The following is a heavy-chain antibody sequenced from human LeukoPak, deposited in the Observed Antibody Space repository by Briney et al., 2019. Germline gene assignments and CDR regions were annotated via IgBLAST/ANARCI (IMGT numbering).Heavy chain of an antibody. V-gene: IGHV4-39*07. CDR2: IYYSGST. D-gene: IGHD2-2*01. CDR1: GGSISSSSYY. Sequence: SETLSLTCTVSGGSISSSSYYWGWIRQPPGKGLEWIGSIYYSGSTYYNPSLKSRVTISVDTSKNQFSLKLSSVTAADTAVYYCARGIVVVPAAIDYFDYWGQGTLVTVSS. CDR3: ARGIVVVPAAIDYFDY. J-gene: IGHJ4*02.